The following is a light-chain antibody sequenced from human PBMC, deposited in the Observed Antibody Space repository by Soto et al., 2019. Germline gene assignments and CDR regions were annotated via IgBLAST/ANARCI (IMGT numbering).Light chain of an antibody. V-gene: IGLV1-40*01. Sequence: QSVLTQPPSVSGAPGQRVTISCTGSSSNIGASYAVHWYQQLPGTDPKLLIYGNSNRPSGVPDRFSGSKSGTSASLAITGLQAEDEADYSCQSYDSSLSGSVFGGGTKLTVL. CDR1: SSNIGASYA. CDR3: QSYDSSLSGSV. CDR2: GNS. J-gene: IGLJ3*02.